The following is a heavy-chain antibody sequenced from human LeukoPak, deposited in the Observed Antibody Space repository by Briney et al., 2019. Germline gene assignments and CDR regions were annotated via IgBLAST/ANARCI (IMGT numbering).Heavy chain of an antibody. J-gene: IGHJ4*02. D-gene: IGHD6-13*01. Sequence: SETLSLTCAVSGGSISSSNWWSWVRQPPGKGLEWIGEIYHSGSTNYNPSLKSRVTISVDKSKNQFSLKLSSVTAADTAVYYCARHPSSSSWYVRESDYWGQGTLVTVSS. CDR2: IYHSGST. CDR1: GGSISSSNW. CDR3: ARHPSSSSWYVRESDY. V-gene: IGHV4-4*02.